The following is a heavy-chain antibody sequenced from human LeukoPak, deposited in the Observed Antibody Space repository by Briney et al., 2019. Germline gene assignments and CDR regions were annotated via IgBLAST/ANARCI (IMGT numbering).Heavy chain of an antibody. D-gene: IGHD3-10*01. V-gene: IGHV1-2*02. CDR2: INPNSGGT. CDR3: ARGGYYYGSGSYYYY. CDR1: GYTFTGYY. Sequence: ASVKVSCKASGYTFTGYYMHWVRQAPGQGLEWMGWINPNSGGTNYAQKLQGRVTMTRDTSISTAYMELSRLRSDDTAVYYCARGGYYYGSGSYYYYWGQGTLVTVSS. J-gene: IGHJ4*02.